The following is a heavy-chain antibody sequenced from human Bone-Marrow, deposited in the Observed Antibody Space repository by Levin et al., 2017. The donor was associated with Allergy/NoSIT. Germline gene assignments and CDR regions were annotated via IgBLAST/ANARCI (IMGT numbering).Heavy chain of an antibody. D-gene: IGHD1-26*01. Sequence: EASVKVSCKASGYTFTGYYMHWVRQAPGQGLEWMGWINPNSGGTNYAQKFQGRVTMTRDTSISTAYMELSRLRSDDTAVYYCARDLSGGSYDYYYGMDVWGQGTTVTVSS. CDR1: GYTFTGYY. V-gene: IGHV1-2*02. CDR2: INPNSGGT. CDR3: ARDLSGGSYDYYYGMDV. J-gene: IGHJ6*02.